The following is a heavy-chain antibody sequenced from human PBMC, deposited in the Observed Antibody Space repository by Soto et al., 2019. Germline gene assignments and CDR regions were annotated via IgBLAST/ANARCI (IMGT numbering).Heavy chain of an antibody. CDR1: GGSISRYF. V-gene: IGHV4-59*01. D-gene: IGHD2-21*01. J-gene: IGHJ5*02. CDR3: AHFSDLEWFDP. CDR2: IFYTGST. Sequence: SETLSLTCTVSGGSISRYFWSWIRQSPGKGLEWIGYIFYTGSTTYNPSLKSRVTISIDTSKNQFSLKLSSLTAADTAVYYCAHFSDLEWFDPWGKGTLVTVSS.